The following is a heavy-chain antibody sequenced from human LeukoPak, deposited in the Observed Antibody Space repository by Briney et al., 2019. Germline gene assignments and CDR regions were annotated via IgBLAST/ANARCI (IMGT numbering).Heavy chain of an antibody. CDR2: ISSSGSTI. D-gene: IGHD3-10*01. J-gene: IGHJ6*04. Sequence: PGGSLRLSCAASGFTFSSYEMNWVRQAPGKGLEWVSYISSSGSTIYYADSVKGRFTISRDNAKNLLYLQMNSLRAEDTAVYYCARSYGSGSYGMDVWGKGTTVTVSS. CDR3: ARSYGSGSYGMDV. V-gene: IGHV3-48*03. CDR1: GFTFSSYE.